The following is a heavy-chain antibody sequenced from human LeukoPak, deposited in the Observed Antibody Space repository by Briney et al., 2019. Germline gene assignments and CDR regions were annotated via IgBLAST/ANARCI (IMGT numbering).Heavy chain of an antibody. V-gene: IGHV3-48*01. Sequence: PGGSLRLSCVASGFTFGAYSMHWVRQAPGKGLEWISKITPQNTTTDYADSVRGRFTISIDNSKNTLYLQMNSLRAADTDVYYCAKGITIFGVVIRYYYYMDVWGKGTTVTVSS. D-gene: IGHD3-3*01. CDR3: AKGITIFGVVIRYYYYMDV. CDR2: ITPQNTTT. CDR1: GFTFGAYS. J-gene: IGHJ6*03.